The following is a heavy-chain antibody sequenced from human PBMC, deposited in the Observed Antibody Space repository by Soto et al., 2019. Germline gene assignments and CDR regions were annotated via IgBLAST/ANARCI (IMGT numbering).Heavy chain of an antibody. D-gene: IGHD2-15*01. J-gene: IGHJ4*02. CDR2: ITNSGGGT. CDR3: AKRGTYYFDY. CDR1: GFTFSSYA. V-gene: IGHV3-23*01. Sequence: GGSLRLSCAASGFTFSSYAMSWVRQAPGKGLEWVSSITNSGGGTFYADSVKGRFTISRDNSKNTLYLQMNSLRAEDTAVYYCAKRGTYYFDYWGQGALVTVSS.